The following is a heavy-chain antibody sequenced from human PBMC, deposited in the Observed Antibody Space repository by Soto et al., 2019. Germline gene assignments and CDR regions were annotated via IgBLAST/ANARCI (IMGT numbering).Heavy chain of an antibody. CDR3: TTASRRYYDSSGYYYFDY. D-gene: IGHD3-22*01. Sequence: GGSLRLSCAASGFTFSNARMSWVRQAPGKGLEWVGRIKSKTDGGTTDYAAPVKGRFTISRDDSKNTLYLQMNSLKTEDTAVYYCTTASRRYYDSSGYYYFDYWGQGTLVTVSS. CDR2: IKSKTDGGTT. CDR1: GFTFSNAR. J-gene: IGHJ4*02. V-gene: IGHV3-15*01.